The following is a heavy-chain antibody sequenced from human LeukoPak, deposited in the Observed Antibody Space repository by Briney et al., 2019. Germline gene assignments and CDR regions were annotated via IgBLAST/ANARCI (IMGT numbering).Heavy chain of an antibody. CDR3: ANIRAWWSRKYYFDY. D-gene: IGHD2-8*02. V-gene: IGHV3-23*01. CDR1: GFTFSSYA. Sequence: GGSLRLSCAASGFTFSSYAMSWVRQAPGKGLEWVSAISGSGGSTYYADSVKGRFTISRDNSKNTLYLQINSLRAEDTAVYYCANIRAWWSRKYYFDYWGQGTLVTVSS. J-gene: IGHJ4*02. CDR2: ISGSGGST.